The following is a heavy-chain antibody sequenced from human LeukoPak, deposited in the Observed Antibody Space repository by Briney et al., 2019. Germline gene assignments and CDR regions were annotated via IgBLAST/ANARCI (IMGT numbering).Heavy chain of an antibody. CDR2: ISYDGSNK. CDR3: AREGSSWYIEALDI. V-gene: IGHV3-30-3*01. Sequence: GGSLRLSCAASGFTFSSYAMHWVRQAPGKGLEWVAVISYDGSNKYYADSVKGRFTTSRDNSKNTLYLQMNSLRAEDTAVYYCAREGSSWYIEALDIWGQGTRVTVSS. J-gene: IGHJ3*02. CDR1: GFTFSSYA. D-gene: IGHD6-13*01.